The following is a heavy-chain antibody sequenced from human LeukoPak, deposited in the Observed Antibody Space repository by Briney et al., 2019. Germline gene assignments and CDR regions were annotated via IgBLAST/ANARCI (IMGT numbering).Heavy chain of an antibody. V-gene: IGHV1-2*07. D-gene: IGHD3-3*02. CDR3: ASTSYFLALDY. J-gene: IGHJ4*02. CDR1: GYTFTGYY. CDR2: INPSSGGT. Sequence: ASVKVSCKASGYTFTGYYMHWVRQAPGQGLEWMGWINPSSGGTNYAHKFQGRVTMTRDTSISTAYMELSRLRSDDTAVYFCASTSYFLALDYWGQGTLVTVSS.